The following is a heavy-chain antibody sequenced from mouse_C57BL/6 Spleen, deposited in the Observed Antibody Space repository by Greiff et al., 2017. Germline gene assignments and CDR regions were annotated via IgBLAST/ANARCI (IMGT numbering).Heavy chain of an antibody. J-gene: IGHJ2*01. CDR1: GYAFSSSW. CDR2: IYPGDGDT. CDR3: ARGGTLFDY. Sequence: QVQLKQSGPELVKPGASVKISCKASGYAFSSSWMNWVKQRPGKGLEWIGRIYPGDGDTNYNGKFKGKATLTADKSFRTAYMQLSSLTSEDSAVYFCARGGTLFDYWGQGTTLTVSS. V-gene: IGHV1-82*01. D-gene: IGHD3-3*01.